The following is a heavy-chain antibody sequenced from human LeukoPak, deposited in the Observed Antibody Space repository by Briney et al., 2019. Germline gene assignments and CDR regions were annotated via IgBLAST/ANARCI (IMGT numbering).Heavy chain of an antibody. Sequence: GGSLRLSCAASGFTVSSNHMSWVRQAPGKGLEWVSVIYSGGSTYYADSVKGRFTISRDNSKNTLYLQMNSLRAEDTAVYYCAVPRQPGWFDPWGQGTLVTVSS. CDR2: IYSGGST. D-gene: IGHD1-14*01. CDR1: GFTVSSNH. CDR3: AVPRQPGWFDP. V-gene: IGHV3-66*01. J-gene: IGHJ5*02.